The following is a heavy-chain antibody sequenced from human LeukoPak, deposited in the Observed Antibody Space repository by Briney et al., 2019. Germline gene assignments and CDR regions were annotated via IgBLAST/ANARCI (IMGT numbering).Heavy chain of an antibody. CDR1: GFTFSAYT. Sequence: GGSPRLSCAASGFTFSAYTMSWVRQAPGKGLEWVSAVSSNSAYIYYADSLRGRFTISRDNAKSLLYLQINSLRADDTAVYYCAREGGRRRASNFDWFDPWGQGTLVTVSS. CDR2: VSSNSAYI. D-gene: IGHD3-16*01. V-gene: IGHV3-21*06. CDR3: AREGGRRRASNFDWFDP. J-gene: IGHJ5*02.